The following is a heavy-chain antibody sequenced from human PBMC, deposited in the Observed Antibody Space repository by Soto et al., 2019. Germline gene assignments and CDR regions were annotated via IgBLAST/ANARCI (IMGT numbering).Heavy chain of an antibody. D-gene: IGHD2-15*01. CDR1: RAFINSGGFY. CDR3: VRGGIAGHLFDP. CDR2: IFHSGST. V-gene: IGHV4-31*03. J-gene: IGHJ5*02. Sequence: SETLSLTCSVSRAFINSGGFYYSWIRQPPGKGLEWLGYIFHSGSTLYNPSLRGRLTLSADTSRNQLSLYLTSVTAADTAVYYCVRGGIAGHLFDPWGQGILVTVSS.